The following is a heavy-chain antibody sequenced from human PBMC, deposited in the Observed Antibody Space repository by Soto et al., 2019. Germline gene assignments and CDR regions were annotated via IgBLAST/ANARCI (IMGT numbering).Heavy chain of an antibody. CDR2: IYPSDSDT. D-gene: IGHD4-17*01. CDR1: GYTFTDYW. V-gene: IGHV5-51*01. CDR3: TTRYFDY. J-gene: IGHJ4*02. Sequence: GESLKLSYKGSGYTFTDYWIGWVRQLPGKGLELMGIIYPSDSDTRYRPSFQGQVTISADKSISSAYLQWSSLRASDTAMTTVTTRYFDYWGQGTLVTVSS.